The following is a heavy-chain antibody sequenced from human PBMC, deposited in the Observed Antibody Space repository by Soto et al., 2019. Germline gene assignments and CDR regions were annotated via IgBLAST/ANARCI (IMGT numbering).Heavy chain of an antibody. CDR2: INHSGST. D-gene: IGHD5-18*01. CDR1: GGSFSGYY. V-gene: IGHV4-34*01. J-gene: IGHJ6*02. Sequence: PSETMSLTCAVYGGSFSGYYWRRIRKPPGKGLEWIGEINHSGSTNYNPSLKSRVTISVDTSKNQFSLKLSSVTAADTAVYYCASRRYSYGWQIYYYYGMDVWGQGTTVTVSS. CDR3: ASRRYSYGWQIYYYYGMDV.